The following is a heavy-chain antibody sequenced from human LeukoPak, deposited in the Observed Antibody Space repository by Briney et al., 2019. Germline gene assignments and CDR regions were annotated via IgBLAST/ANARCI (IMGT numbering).Heavy chain of an antibody. V-gene: IGHV3-23*01. Sequence: GGSLRLSCAGTGFAFNMFAIDWVRQAPGKGLEWVSGLSRGGSTKNYADSVKGRFTISRDKSQNSVFLQLNSLRPEDTAVYYCASDIVATSGDFWGQGTLVSVSS. CDR2: LSRGGSTK. D-gene: IGHD5-12*01. J-gene: IGHJ4*02. CDR3: ASDIVATSGDF. CDR1: GFAFNMFA.